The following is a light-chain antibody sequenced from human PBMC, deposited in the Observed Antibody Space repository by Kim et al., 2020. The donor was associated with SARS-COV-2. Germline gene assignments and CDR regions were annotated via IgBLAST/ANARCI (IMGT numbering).Light chain of an antibody. Sequence: IRMTQSPSSISASTGDRVTITCRASQDIGNYVAWYQHNAGQAPKLLIYAASILHSGVQSKFSGSGSGEDFTLTINWLQSEDFATYYCQQYFSYPYTFGPGTKLEI. CDR1: QDIGNY. J-gene: IGKJ2*01. V-gene: IGKV1-8*01. CDR2: AAS. CDR3: QQYFSYPYT.